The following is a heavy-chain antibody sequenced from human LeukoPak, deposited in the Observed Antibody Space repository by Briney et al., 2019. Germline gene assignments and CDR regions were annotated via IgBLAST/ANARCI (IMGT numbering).Heavy chain of an antibody. CDR1: GFTFNNFG. CDR3: AKAGVVAGTSDY. V-gene: IGHV3-30*02. CDR2: IRYDGSSK. D-gene: IGHD6-19*01. Sequence: GGSLRLSCAASGFTFNNFGMHWVRQAPGKGLEWVAFIRYDGSSKFYGDSVKGRFAISRDNSKNTLYLQMNSLRTEDTAVYYCAKAGVVAGTSDYWGQGTLVTVSS. J-gene: IGHJ4*02.